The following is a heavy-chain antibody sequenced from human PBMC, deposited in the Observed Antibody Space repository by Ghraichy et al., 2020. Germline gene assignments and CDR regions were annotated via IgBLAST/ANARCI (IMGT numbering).Heavy chain of an antibody. V-gene: IGHV4-61*02. D-gene: IGHD6-19*01. J-gene: IGHJ1*01. CDR3: ARDGGSGWYVFQH. CDR1: GSHISSGRSY. CDR2: IYTSGST. Sequence: SETLSLTCTDSGSHISSGRSYWSWIRQPVGKELERIGRIYTSGSTNYNPSLKSRVTISVDTSKNQFSLKLSSVTAADTAVYYCARDGGSGWYVFQHWGQGTLVTVPS.